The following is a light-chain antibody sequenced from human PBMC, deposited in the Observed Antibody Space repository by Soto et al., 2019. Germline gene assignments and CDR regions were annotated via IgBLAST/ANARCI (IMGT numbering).Light chain of an antibody. J-gene: IGKJ2*01. Sequence: EILMTQSPATLSVSPGERATLSCRASQSVSSNLAWYQQKPGQAPRLLIYAVSTRATGIPARFSGSGSGTEFTLTINSLQSEDFVVYYCQQYISLPHTFGQGTKLEVK. V-gene: IGKV3-15*01. CDR2: AVS. CDR3: QQYISLPHT. CDR1: QSVSSN.